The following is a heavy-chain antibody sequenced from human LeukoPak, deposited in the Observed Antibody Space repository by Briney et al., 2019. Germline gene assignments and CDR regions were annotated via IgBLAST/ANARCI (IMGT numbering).Heavy chain of an antibody. Sequence: GGSLRLSCAASGFTVPDNYMNWVRQSSGKGLEWVSVIYGGGDTNYADSVKGRFIISRDTSKNTVYLQMNSLRVEDTAVYYCAKDQMQASRQPFDIWGQGTLVTVSP. CDR1: GFTVPDNY. CDR2: IYGGGDT. D-gene: IGHD6-6*01. J-gene: IGHJ3*02. CDR3: AKDQMQASRQPFDI. V-gene: IGHV3-53*01.